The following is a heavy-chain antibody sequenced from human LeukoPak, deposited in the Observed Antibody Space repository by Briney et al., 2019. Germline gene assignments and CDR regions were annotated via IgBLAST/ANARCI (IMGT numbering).Heavy chain of an antibody. J-gene: IGHJ4*02. Sequence: GASVKVSCKASGYTFTGYYMHWVRQAPGRGLEWMGWINPKSGGTNYAQKFQGRVTMTRDTSISTAYMELSRLRSDDTAVYYCARDLEMATISSATVWGQGTLVTVSS. CDR2: INPKSGGT. V-gene: IGHV1-2*02. CDR3: ARDLEMATISSATV. CDR1: GYTFTGYY. D-gene: IGHD5-24*01.